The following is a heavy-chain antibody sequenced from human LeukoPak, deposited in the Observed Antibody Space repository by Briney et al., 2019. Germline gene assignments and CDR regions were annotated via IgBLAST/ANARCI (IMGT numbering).Heavy chain of an antibody. J-gene: IGHJ4*02. D-gene: IGHD1-26*01. CDR1: GGSISSSTYY. CDR3: ARAHIKYSGSYPSSPKATFFDY. CDR2: INYSGNT. V-gene: IGHV4-39*07. Sequence: SETLSLTCTVSGGSISSSTYYWGWFRQPPGKGLEWIAYINYSGNTYYDPSLKSRVTISVDTSKNQFSLKLSSVTAADTAVYYCARAHIKYSGSYPSSPKATFFDYWGQGTLVTVSS.